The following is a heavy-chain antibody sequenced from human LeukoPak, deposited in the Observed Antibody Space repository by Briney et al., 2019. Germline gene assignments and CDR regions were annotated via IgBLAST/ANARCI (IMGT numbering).Heavy chain of an antibody. D-gene: IGHD2-15*01. CDR2: INAGNGNT. CDR3: ARDGIMVVAATGGNFDY. Sequence: ASVKVSCKASGYTFTSYAMHWVRQAPGQRLEWMGWINAGNGNTKYSQKFQGRVTITRDTSASTAYMELSSLRSEDTAVYYCARDGIMVVAATGGNFDYWGQGTLVTVSS. V-gene: IGHV1-3*01. CDR1: GYTFTSYA. J-gene: IGHJ4*02.